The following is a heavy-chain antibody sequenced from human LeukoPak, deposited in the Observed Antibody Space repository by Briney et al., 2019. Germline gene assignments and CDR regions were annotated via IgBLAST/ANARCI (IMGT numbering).Heavy chain of an antibody. D-gene: IGHD3-3*01. Sequence: ASVQVSCKASGYTFTGYFIHWVRQAPGQGLEWMGWINPHSGGTNYAQKFQGRVTMTRDTSISTAYMELSRLRSDDTAVYYCARGPDYDFWSGYGQIWGQGTMVTVSS. J-gene: IGHJ3*02. CDR3: ARGPDYDFWSGYGQI. CDR2: INPHSGGT. V-gene: IGHV1-2*02. CDR1: GYTFTGYF.